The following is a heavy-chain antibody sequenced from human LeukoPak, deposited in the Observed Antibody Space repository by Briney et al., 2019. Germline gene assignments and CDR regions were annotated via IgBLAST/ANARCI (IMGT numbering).Heavy chain of an antibody. D-gene: IGHD3-22*01. CDR2: SIPIFGTA. V-gene: IGHV1-69*05. Sequence: SVKVSCKASGGTFSSYAISWVRQAPGQGLEWMGGSIPIFGTANYAQKFQGRVTITTDESTSTAYMELSSLRSEDTAVYYCAREFEYYYDSSGWNYFDYWGQGTLVTVSS. J-gene: IGHJ4*02. CDR3: AREFEYYYDSSGWNYFDY. CDR1: GGTFSSYA.